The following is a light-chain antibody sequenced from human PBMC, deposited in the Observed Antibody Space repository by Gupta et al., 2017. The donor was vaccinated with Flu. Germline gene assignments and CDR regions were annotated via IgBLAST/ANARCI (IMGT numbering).Light chain of an antibody. CDR1: QSISSY. V-gene: IGKV1-39*01. CDR3: QQSYSTPQT. Sequence: PSSLSASVGDRVTITCRASQSISSYLNWYQQKPGKAPKLLIYAASSLQSGVPSRFSGSGSGTDFTLTISSLQPEDFATYYCQQSYSTPQTFGQGTTVEIK. J-gene: IGKJ1*01. CDR2: AAS.